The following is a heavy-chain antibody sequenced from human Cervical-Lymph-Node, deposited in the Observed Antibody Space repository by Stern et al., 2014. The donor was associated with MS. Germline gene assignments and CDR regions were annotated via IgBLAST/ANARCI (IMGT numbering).Heavy chain of an antibody. J-gene: IGHJ3*01. CDR3: ARHIAGSMGDDGFDV. D-gene: IGHD1-26*01. V-gene: IGHV5-51*01. Sequence: VQLVESGAEMKQPGESLKISCKASGYSFSIYWIGWVRQMPGKGLEWMGIISPGDSDARDSPSLQGQVTISADKSINTAYLQWSSLKASDTAMYYCARHIAGSMGDDGFDVWGQGTMVTVSS. CDR1: GYSFSIYW. CDR2: ISPGDSDA.